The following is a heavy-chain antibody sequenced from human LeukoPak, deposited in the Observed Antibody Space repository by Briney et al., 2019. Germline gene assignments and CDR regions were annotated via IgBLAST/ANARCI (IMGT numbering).Heavy chain of an antibody. CDR3: ARSTMIVVAPRCFDL. CDR2: ISAYNGNT. Sequence: ASVKVSCKASGYTFTSYGISWVRQAPGQGLEWMGWISAYNGNTNYAQKLQGRVTMTTDTSTSTAYMELRSLRSDDTAVYYCARSTMIVVAPRCFDLWGRGTLVTVSS. D-gene: IGHD3-22*01. V-gene: IGHV1-18*01. CDR1: GYTFTSYG. J-gene: IGHJ2*01.